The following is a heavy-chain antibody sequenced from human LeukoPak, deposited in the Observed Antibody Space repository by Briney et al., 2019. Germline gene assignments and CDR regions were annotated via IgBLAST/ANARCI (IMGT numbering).Heavy chain of an antibody. CDR1: GGSISSSNW. Sequence: PSGTLSLTCAVSGGSISSSNWWSWVRQPPGKGLEWIGEIYHSGSTNYNPSLKSRVTISVDKSKNQFSLKLSSVIAADTAVYYCARGEGELLSGGIDYWGQGTLVTVSS. J-gene: IGHJ4*02. CDR3: ARGEGELLSGGIDY. CDR2: IYHSGST. D-gene: IGHD1-26*01. V-gene: IGHV4-4*02.